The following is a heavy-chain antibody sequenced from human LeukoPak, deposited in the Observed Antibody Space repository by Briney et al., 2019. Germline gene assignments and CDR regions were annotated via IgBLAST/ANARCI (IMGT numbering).Heavy chain of an antibody. CDR3: AKDRLVTTHPMDFDY. CDR2: ISSSSSTI. V-gene: IGHV3-48*04. D-gene: IGHD4-11*01. CDR1: GFTFSSYS. Sequence: GGSLRLSCTASGFTFSSYSMNWVRQAPGKGLEWVSYISSSSSTIYYADSVKGRFTISRDNAKNSLYLQMNSLRAEDTAVYYCAKDRLVTTHPMDFDYWGQGTLVTVSS. J-gene: IGHJ4*02.